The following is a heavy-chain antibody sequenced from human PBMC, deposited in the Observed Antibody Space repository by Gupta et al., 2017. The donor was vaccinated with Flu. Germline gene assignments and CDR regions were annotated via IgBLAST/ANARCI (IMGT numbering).Heavy chain of an antibody. CDR2: ITGSGGST. CDR3: TRGDY. J-gene: IGHJ4*02. CDR1: GFPHNSRD. Sequence: EVQLVESGGGLVQPGGSLNLAWGASGFPHNSRDMNWVRQAPGKGPEWISYITGSGGSTYYVESVRGRFTTSRDIAKNSVYLQMDSLRVEDTAVYYCTRGDYWGPGTLVTVSS. V-gene: IGHV3-48*03.